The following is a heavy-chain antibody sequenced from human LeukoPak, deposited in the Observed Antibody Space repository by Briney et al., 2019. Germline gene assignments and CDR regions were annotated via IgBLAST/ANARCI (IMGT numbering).Heavy chain of an antibody. CDR3: ARAGGVHNTPLDLDY. CDR2: FSYSGST. J-gene: IGHJ4*02. CDR1: GASISGHY. V-gene: IGHV4-59*11. D-gene: IGHD3/OR15-3a*01. Sequence: SETLSLTCTVSGASISGHYWSWIRQPPGKGLEWIGDFSYSGSTNYNPSLKSRVTISVDTSKNQFSLKLTSVTAADTAVYYCARAGGVHNTPLDLDYWGRGVLVTVSS.